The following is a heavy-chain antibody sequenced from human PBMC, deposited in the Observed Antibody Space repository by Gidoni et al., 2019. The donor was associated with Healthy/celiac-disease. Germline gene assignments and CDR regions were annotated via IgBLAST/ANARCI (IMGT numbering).Heavy chain of an antibody. CDR1: GFPFSSYA. J-gene: IGHJ4*02. V-gene: IGHV3-23*01. CDR3: AKGYSGYYDSSGYLG. Sequence: EVQLLESGGGLVQPGGSLRLSCAASGFPFSSYAMSWVRQAPGKGLEWVSAISGSGGSTYYADSVKGRFTISRDNSKNTLYLKMNSLRAEDTAVYYCAKGYSGYYDSSGYLGWGQGTLVTVSS. D-gene: IGHD3-22*01. CDR2: ISGSGGST.